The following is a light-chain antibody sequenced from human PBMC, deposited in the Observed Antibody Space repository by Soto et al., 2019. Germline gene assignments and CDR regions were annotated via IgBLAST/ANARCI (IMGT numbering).Light chain of an antibody. CDR1: QSVSSN. Sequence: EIVMTQSPATLSVSPGERATLSCRASQSVSSNLAWYQQKPGQAPRLLIYGASTRATGIPARFSGSRSGTEFTLTISRLQSEDFAVYYCQHYNNCPRTFGQGTKVEIK. CDR3: QHYNNCPRT. V-gene: IGKV3-15*01. CDR2: GAS. J-gene: IGKJ1*01.